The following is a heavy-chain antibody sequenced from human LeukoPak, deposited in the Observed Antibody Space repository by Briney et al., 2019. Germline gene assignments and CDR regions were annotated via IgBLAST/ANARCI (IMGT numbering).Heavy chain of an antibody. J-gene: IGHJ5*02. CDR2: ISYDGSNK. D-gene: IGHD3-3*01. Sequence: GGSLRLSCAASGFTFSSYAMHWVRQAPGKGLEWVAVISYDGSNKYYADSVKGRFTISRDNSKNTLYLQMNSLRAEDTAVYYCARDFPPGQTTNVLRFLEWTPGWFDPWGQGTLVTVSS. CDR1: GFTFSSYA. CDR3: ARDFPPGQTTNVLRFLEWTPGWFDP. V-gene: IGHV3-30-3*01.